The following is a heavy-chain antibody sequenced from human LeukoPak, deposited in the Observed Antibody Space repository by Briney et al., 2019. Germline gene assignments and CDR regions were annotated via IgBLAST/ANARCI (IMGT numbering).Heavy chain of an antibody. CDR1: GGSISSDDSY. D-gene: IGHD5-12*01. CDR3: ARGSGYVRGDFDY. Sequence: SETLSLTCTVSGGSISSDDSYWGWIRQAPGKGLEWIGYIYYSGNTHYNPSLKSRVTMSVDTSTNQFSLRLSSVTAADTAVYYCARGSGYVRGDFDYWGQGTLVTVSS. V-gene: IGHV4-30-4*02. CDR2: IYYSGNT. J-gene: IGHJ4*02.